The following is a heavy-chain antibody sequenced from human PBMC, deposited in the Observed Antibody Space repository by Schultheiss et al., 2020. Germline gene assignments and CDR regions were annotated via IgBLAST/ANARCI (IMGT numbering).Heavy chain of an antibody. CDR1: GGSISSSNW. CDR3: ARGSITIFGATNWFDP. CDR2: IYYSGST. D-gene: IGHD3-3*01. J-gene: IGHJ5*02. V-gene: IGHV4-61*05. Sequence: SETLSLTCAVSGGSISSSNWWSWIRQPPGKGLEWIGYIYYSGSTNYNPSLKSRVTISVDTSKNQFSLKLSSVTAADTAVYYCARGSITIFGATNWFDPWGQGNLGTVSS.